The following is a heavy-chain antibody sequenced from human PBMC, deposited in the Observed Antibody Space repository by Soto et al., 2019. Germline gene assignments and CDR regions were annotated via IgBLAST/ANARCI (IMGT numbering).Heavy chain of an antibody. CDR3: ARRLIVGGPVSPRFDY. Sequence: XETLSLTCTVSGCSISSSSYYWGWIRQPPGKGLEWIGSIYYSGSTYYNPSLKSRVTISVDTSKNQFSLKLSSVTAADTAVYYCARRLIVGGPVSPRFDYWGQGTLVTVSS. V-gene: IGHV4-39*01. CDR1: GCSISSSSYY. D-gene: IGHD1-26*01. J-gene: IGHJ4*02. CDR2: IYYSGST.